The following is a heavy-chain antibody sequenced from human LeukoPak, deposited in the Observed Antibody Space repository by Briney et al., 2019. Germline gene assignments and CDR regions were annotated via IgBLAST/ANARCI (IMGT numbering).Heavy chain of an antibody. Sequence: KPSETLSLTCTVSGGSISSYYWNWIRQPPRKGLEWIGYIYYSGNTNYNPSLKSRVTISVDTSKNQFSLKLSSVTAADTAVYYCARDPTLVRGKDYYYYGMDVWGQGTTVTVSS. J-gene: IGHJ6*02. V-gene: IGHV4-59*01. CDR3: ARDPTLVRGKDYYYYGMDV. CDR2: IYYSGNT. D-gene: IGHD3-10*01. CDR1: GGSISSYY.